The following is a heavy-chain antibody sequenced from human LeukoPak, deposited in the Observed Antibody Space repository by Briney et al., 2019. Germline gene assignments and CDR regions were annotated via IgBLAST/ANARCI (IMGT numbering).Heavy chain of an antibody. CDR3: ARHSTGAS. V-gene: IGHV3-23*01. CDR1: GFTFSSDT. J-gene: IGHJ4*02. D-gene: IGHD2-15*01. Sequence: GGSLRLSCIASGFTFSSDTMAWVRQSPGKGLEWVSGISESGGNTYYIDSVKGRFAISRDNSKNTLYLQMNSLRVEDTATYYCARHSTGASWGQGTLVTVSS. CDR2: ISESGGNT.